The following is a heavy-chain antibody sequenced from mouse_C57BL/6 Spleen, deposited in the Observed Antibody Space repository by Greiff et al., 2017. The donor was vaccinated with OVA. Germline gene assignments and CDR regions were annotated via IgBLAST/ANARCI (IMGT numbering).Heavy chain of an antibody. CDR1: GYSITSGYY. J-gene: IGHJ3*01. Sequence: DVKLQDSGPGLVKPSQSLSLTCSVTGYSITSGYYWNWIRQFPGNKLEWMGYISYDGSNNYNPSLKNRISITRDTSKNQFFLKLNSVTTEDTATYYCARSGTWAWFAYWGQGTLVTVSA. CDR3: ARSGTWAWFAY. V-gene: IGHV3-6*01. D-gene: IGHD4-1*01. CDR2: ISYDGSN.